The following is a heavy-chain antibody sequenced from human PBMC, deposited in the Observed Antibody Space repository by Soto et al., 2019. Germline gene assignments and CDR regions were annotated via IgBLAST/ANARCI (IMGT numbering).Heavy chain of an antibody. CDR2: IDPSDSYT. Sequence: GESLKISCKGSGYSFTSYWISWVRRMPGKGLEWMGRIDPSDSYTNYSPSFQGHVTISADKSISTAYLQWSNLKASDTAMYYCARRRVAAAGSTNYYYGMDVWGQGTTVTVSS. J-gene: IGHJ6*02. V-gene: IGHV5-10-1*01. D-gene: IGHD6-13*01. CDR3: ARRRVAAAGSTNYYYGMDV. CDR1: GYSFTSYW.